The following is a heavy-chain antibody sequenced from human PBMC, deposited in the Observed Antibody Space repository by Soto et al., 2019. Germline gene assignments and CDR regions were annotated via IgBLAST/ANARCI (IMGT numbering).Heavy chain of an antibody. V-gene: IGHV3-30*18. D-gene: IGHD6-19*01. CDR3: AKDGFGGAGQLWLVRFPDY. Sequence: QVQLVESGGGVVQPGRSLRLSCTASGFTFSSYGIHWVRQAPGKGLEWVAVISSDGINKFYPDSVKGRFTISRDNSNNTLFLHMNSLRAEDTAVYFCAKDGFGGAGQLWLVRFPDYWGQGTLVTVSS. CDR1: GFTFSSYG. J-gene: IGHJ4*02. CDR2: ISSDGINK.